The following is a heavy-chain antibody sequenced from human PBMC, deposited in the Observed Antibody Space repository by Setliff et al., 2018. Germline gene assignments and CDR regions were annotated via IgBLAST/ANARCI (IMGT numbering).Heavy chain of an antibody. CDR1: GYDFTYYS. CDR2: INAANGNT. J-gene: IGHJ4*02. CDR3: ARGRCSGEACYGKGPYYLDF. Sequence: ASVKVSCKASGYDFTYYSLHWVRQAPGERLEWMGWINAANGNTKYSEEFQGRVFITRDTSASTAYMELSSLRSQDMAVYYCARGRCSGEACYGKGPYYLDFWGQGTLVTV. D-gene: IGHD2-15*01. V-gene: IGHV1-3*03.